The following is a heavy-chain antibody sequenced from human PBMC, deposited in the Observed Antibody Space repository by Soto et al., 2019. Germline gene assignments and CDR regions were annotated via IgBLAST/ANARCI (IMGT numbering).Heavy chain of an antibody. J-gene: IGHJ3*02. V-gene: IGHV4-31*03. Sequence: SETLSLTCTVSGGSISSGGYYWSWIRQHPGKGLEWIGYIYYSGSTYYNPSLKRRVTISVDTSKNQFSLKLSSVNAADTAVYYCEISYCGGDCPSSLGAFDIWGQGTMVTVSS. CDR3: EISYCGGDCPSSLGAFDI. CDR1: GGSISSGGYY. CDR2: IYYSGST. D-gene: IGHD2-21*02.